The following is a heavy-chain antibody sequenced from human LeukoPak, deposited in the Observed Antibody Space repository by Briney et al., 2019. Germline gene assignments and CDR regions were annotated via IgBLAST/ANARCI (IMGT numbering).Heavy chain of an antibody. Sequence: GGSLRLSCAASGFTFGSYSMNWVRQAPGKGLEWVSSISSSSSYIYYADSVKGRFTISRDNAKNSLYLQMNSLRAEDTAVYYCARETYYYDSSGYPEDYWGQGTLVTVSS. CDR1: GFTFGSYS. V-gene: IGHV3-21*01. D-gene: IGHD3-22*01. J-gene: IGHJ4*02. CDR3: ARETYYYDSSGYPEDY. CDR2: ISSSSSYI.